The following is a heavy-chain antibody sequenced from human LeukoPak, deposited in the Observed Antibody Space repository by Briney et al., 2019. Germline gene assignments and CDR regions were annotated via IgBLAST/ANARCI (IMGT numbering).Heavy chain of an antibody. CDR2: INPNSGGT. Sequence: ASVKVSCKASGGTFISYAISWVRQAPGQGLEWMGRINPNSGGTNYAQKFQGRVTMTRDTSISTAYMELSRLRSDDTAVYYCASSAGVATTGREKTFDPWGQGTLVTVSS. CDR3: ASSAGVATTGREKTFDP. CDR1: GGTFISYA. D-gene: IGHD5-24*01. V-gene: IGHV1-2*06. J-gene: IGHJ5*02.